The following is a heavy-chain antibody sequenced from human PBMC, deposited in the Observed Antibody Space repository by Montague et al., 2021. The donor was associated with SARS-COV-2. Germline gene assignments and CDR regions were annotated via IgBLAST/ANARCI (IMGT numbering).Heavy chain of an antibody. CDR3: ARAPWHITIFGVVTRYGMDL. V-gene: IGHV4-61*01. D-gene: IGHD3-3*01. CDR1: GGSVSSGSYY. J-gene: IGHJ6*02. CDR2: IYYSGST. Sequence: SETLSLTCTVSGGSVSSGSYYWSWIRQPPGKGLEWIGYIYYSGSTNYNPSLKSRVTISVDTSKNQFSLKLSSVTAADTAVYYWARAPWHITIFGVVTRYGMDLWGQGTTVTVSS.